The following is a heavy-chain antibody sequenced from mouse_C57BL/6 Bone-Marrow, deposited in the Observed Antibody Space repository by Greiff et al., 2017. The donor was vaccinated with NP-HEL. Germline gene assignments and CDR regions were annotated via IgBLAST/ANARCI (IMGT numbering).Heavy chain of an antibody. CDR2: ISSGSSTI. J-gene: IGHJ3*01. D-gene: IGHD1-1*01. Sequence: EVKLMESGGGLVKPGGSLKLSCAASGFTFSDYGMHWVRQAPEKWLEWVAYISSGSSTIYYADTVKGRFTISRDNAKNTLFLQMTSLRSEDTAMYYCARIYGSRAWFAYWGQGTLVTVSA. V-gene: IGHV5-17*01. CDR1: GFTFSDYG. CDR3: ARIYGSRAWFAY.